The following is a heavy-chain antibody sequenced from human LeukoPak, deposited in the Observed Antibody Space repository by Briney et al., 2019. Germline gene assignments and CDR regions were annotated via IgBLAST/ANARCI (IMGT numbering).Heavy chain of an antibody. D-gene: IGHD2-15*01. CDR3: ARGGVERYCSGGSCYGWFDP. CDR1: GGSFSGYY. Sequence: SETLSLTCAVYGGSFSGYYWSWTRQPPGKGLEWIGEINHSGSTNYNPSLKSRVTISVDTSKNQFSLNLNSVTATDTAVYYCARGGVERYCSGGSCYGWFDPWGQGTLVTVSS. CDR2: INHSGST. J-gene: IGHJ5*02. V-gene: IGHV4-34*01.